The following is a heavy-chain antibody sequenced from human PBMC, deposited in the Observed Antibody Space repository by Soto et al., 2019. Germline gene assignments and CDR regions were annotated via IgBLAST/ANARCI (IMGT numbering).Heavy chain of an antibody. Sequence: SQTLSLTCAISGDSVSSNSAAWNWIRLSPSRGLEWLARTYYRSRWYNDYAVSVRSRITVNPDTSKNQFSLQLTAVTPEDTAVYYCAGTTSHQWYYMDVWGKGSTVTVSS. CDR1: GDSVSSNSAA. CDR2: TYYRSRWYN. V-gene: IGHV6-1*01. J-gene: IGHJ6*03. CDR3: AGTTSHQWYYMDV. D-gene: IGHD1-7*01.